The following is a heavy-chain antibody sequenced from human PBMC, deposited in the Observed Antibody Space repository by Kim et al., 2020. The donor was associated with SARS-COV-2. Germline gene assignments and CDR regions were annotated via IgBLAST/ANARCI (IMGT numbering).Heavy chain of an antibody. D-gene: IGHD3-22*01. CDR1: GFTFGDYA. V-gene: IGHV3-49*03. J-gene: IGHJ6*02. CDR2: IRSKAYGGTT. Sequence: GGSLRLSCTASGFTFGDYAMSWFRQAPGKGLEWVGFIRSKAYGGTTEYAASVKGRFTISRDDSKSIAYLQMNSLKTEDTAVYYCTRVNTDDPYGGKWSFYYYYGMDVWGQGTTVTVSS. CDR3: TRVNTDDPYGGKWSFYYYYGMDV.